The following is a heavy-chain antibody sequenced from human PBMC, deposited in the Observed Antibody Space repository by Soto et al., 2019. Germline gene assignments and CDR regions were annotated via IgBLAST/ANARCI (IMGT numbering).Heavy chain of an antibody. CDR1: GGTFRNYA. Sequence: QVQLVQSGAEVKKPGSSVKLSCKTSGGTFRNYAINWVRQSPGQGLEWMGGSIPFFGTANYAQTFQGRVPITADESTSTAYMELSSLRSEDTAVYYCAIPLPKQQLVRGAFDHWGQGPLVTVAS. D-gene: IGHD6-13*01. CDR2: SIPFFGTA. J-gene: IGHJ4*02. CDR3: AIPLPKQQLVRGAFDH. V-gene: IGHV1-69*01.